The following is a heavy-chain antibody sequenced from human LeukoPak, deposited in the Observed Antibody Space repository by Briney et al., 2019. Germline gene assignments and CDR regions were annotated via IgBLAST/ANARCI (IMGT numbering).Heavy chain of an antibody. V-gene: IGHV1-2*02. CDR1: GYTFTGYY. J-gene: IGHJ5*02. CDR2: INPNSGGT. Sequence: GASVKVSCKASGYTFTGYYMHWVRQAPGQGLEWMGWINPNSGGTNYAQKFQGRVTMTRDTSISTAYMELSRLRSDDTAVYYCARRVPNRSGYSWWFDPWGQGTLVTVSS. CDR3: ARRVPNRSGYSWWFDP. D-gene: IGHD3-3*01.